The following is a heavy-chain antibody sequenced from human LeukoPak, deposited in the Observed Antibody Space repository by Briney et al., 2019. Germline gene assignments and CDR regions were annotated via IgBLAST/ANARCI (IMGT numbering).Heavy chain of an antibody. CDR3: ATAWVQLVQRGFVGY. CDR2: FDPEDGET. CDR1: GYTLTELS. D-gene: IGHD6-13*01. J-gene: IGHJ4*02. Sequence: ASVKGICKVSGYTLTELSMHWVRQAPGKGLEWMGGFDPEDGETIYAQKFQGRVTKTDDTSTDTAYVELSSLRSEDTAVYYCATAWVQLVQRGFVGYWAQGTLVTVSS. V-gene: IGHV1-24*01.